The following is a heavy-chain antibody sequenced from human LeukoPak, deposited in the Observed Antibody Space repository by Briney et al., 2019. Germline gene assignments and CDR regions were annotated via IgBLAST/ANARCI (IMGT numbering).Heavy chain of an antibody. CDR2: IRNSDGMT. CDR3: AKGLERESRLDS. D-gene: IGHD1-1*01. CDR1: GFSINTYT. J-gene: IGHJ4*02. Sequence: GGSPRLSCDASGFSINTYTMYWVRQAPGQGLEWVSGIRNSDGMTYYADSVRGRFTISTDNSKNTLCLQMNSLRAEDTALYYCAKGLERESRLDSWGQGTLVTVSS. V-gene: IGHV3-23*01.